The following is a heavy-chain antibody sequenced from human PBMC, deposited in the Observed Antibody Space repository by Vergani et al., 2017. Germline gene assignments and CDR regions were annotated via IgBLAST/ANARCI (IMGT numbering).Heavy chain of an antibody. D-gene: IGHD4-11*01. CDR3: ARVNTETNGHLYYYYYMDV. CDR1: GGSFTSYH. J-gene: IGHJ6*03. CDR2: IDHTGRP. Sequence: QVQLQQWGGGLLKPSETLSLTCVVNGGSFTSYHWTWIRQSPGEGLEWVGDIDHTGRPDYNPSLKSRLPMSVDKSRTQFSLTLNSVTATDTAIYFCARVNTETNGHLYYYYYMDVWGQGTAVTVS. V-gene: IGHV4-34*01.